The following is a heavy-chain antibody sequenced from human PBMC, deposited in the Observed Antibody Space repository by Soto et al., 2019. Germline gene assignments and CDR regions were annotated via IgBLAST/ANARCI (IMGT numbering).Heavy chain of an antibody. CDR3: ARDGTLYDSSGYYYLH. J-gene: IGHJ4*02. Sequence: QVQLVQSGAEVKKPGSSVKVSCKASGGTFSSYAISWVRQAPGQGLEWMGGIIPIFGTANYAQKFQGRVTITADESTNTAYMELSSLRSEDTAVYYCARDGTLYDSSGYYYLHWGQGTLVTVSS. CDR2: IIPIFGTA. CDR1: GGTFSSYA. V-gene: IGHV1-69*01. D-gene: IGHD3-22*01.